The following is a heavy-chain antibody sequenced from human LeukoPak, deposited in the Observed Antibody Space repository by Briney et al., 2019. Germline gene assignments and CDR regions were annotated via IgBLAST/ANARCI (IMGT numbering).Heavy chain of an antibody. CDR3: ARGRFGDYCLDV. CDR1: GGSFGNYY. Sequence: PSETLSLTCFVSGGSFGNYYWSWIRQPAGKGLEWIGHIYTSGSTGYNPSLKSRVTMSVDTSKKQFSLYLSSVTAADTAVYYCARGRFGDYCLDVWGKGTTVTVSS. D-gene: IGHD3-10*01. V-gene: IGHV4-4*07. J-gene: IGHJ6*03. CDR2: IYTSGST.